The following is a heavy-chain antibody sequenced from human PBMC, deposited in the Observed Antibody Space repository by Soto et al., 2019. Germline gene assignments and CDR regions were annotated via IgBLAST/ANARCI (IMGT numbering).Heavy chain of an antibody. CDR1: GYTFTSYG. Sequence: QVQLVQSGAEVKKPGASVKVSCKASGYTFTSYGISWVRQAPGQGLEWMGWISAYNGNTNYAQKLQGRVTMTTDTSTSTAYMELRSLRSDGTAVYYCARDSGSGSWYALGSAPSYYFDYWGQGTLVTVSS. CDR3: ARDSGSGSWYALGSAPSYYFDY. J-gene: IGHJ4*02. D-gene: IGHD6-13*01. CDR2: ISAYNGNT. V-gene: IGHV1-18*04.